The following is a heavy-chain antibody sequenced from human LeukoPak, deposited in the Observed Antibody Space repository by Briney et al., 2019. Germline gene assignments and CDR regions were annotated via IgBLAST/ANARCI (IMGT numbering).Heavy chain of an antibody. V-gene: IGHV3-15*01. CDR1: GFTFSNAW. CDR3: TTAFNPYYYYYYGMDV. D-gene: IGHD1-14*01. Sequence: GGSLRLSCAASGFTFSNAWMSWVRQAPGKGLEWVGRIKSKTDGGTTDYAAPVKGRFTISRDDSKNTLYLQMNSLKTEDTAVYYCTTAFNPYYYYYYGMDVWSKGTTVTVSS. J-gene: IGHJ6*04. CDR2: IKSKTDGGTT.